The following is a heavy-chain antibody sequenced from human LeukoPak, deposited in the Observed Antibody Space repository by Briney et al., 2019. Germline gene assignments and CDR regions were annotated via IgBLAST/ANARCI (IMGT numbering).Heavy chain of an antibody. CDR3: SAYDPSH. V-gene: IGHV1-2*02. Sequence: ASVKVSCKTSGYTFTGFYLHWVRQAPGQGLEWMGWINPNSGVTNYAQNFQGRVTMTRDTSITTAYMELTSLRSDDTAVYYCSAYDPSHWGQGTLVTVSS. CDR2: INPNSGVT. J-gene: IGHJ4*02. CDR1: GYTFTGFY. D-gene: IGHD5-12*01.